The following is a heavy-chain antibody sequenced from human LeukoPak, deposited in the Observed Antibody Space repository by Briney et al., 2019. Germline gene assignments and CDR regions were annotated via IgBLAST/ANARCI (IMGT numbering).Heavy chain of an antibody. J-gene: IGHJ6*03. CDR3: ARRYGSGSEADYYYYMDV. CDR2: IYPGDSDT. CDR1: GSSFTSYW. D-gene: IGHD3-10*01. V-gene: IGHV5-51*01. Sequence: GESLKISCKGSGSSFTSYWIGWVRQMPGKGLERMGIIYPGDSDTRYSPSFQGQVTISADKSISTAYLQWSSLKASDTAMYYCARRYGSGSEADYYYYMDVWGKGTTVTVSS.